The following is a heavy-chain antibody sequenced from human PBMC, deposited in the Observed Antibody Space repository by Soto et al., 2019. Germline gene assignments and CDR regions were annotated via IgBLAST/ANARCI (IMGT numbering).Heavy chain of an antibody. CDR2: ISGSGDTT. CDR3: AKEQSTSPACHGVLCWFDP. V-gene: IGHV3-23*01. CDR1: GFTFSSYA. J-gene: IGHJ5*02. Sequence: EVQLLESGGGLVQPGGSLRLSCAASGFTFSSYAMHWVRQAPGKGLEWVSVISGSGDTTYYADSVKGRFTISRDSSKNTLYLQMNSLRAEDTALYYCAKEQSTSPACHGVLCWFDPWGQGTLVTVSS. D-gene: IGHD2-8*01.